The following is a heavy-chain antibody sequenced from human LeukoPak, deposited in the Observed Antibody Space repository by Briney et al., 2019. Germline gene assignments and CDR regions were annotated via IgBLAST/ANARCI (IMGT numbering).Heavy chain of an antibody. CDR1: GLTFGDYT. D-gene: IGHD1-26*01. CDR3: TRGGRVGATYSDH. J-gene: IGHJ4*02. Sequence: GGSLRLSCTASGLTFGDYTMSWFRQAPGKGLEWVGFIRSKAYGGTTEYAASVKGRFTISRDDSKSIAYLQMNSLKTEDTAVYYCTRGGRVGATYSDHWGQGTLVTVSS. V-gene: IGHV3-49*03. CDR2: IRSKAYGGTT.